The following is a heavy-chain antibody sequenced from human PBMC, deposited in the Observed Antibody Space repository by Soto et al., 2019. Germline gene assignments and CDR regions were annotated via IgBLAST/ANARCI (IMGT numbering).Heavy chain of an antibody. Sequence: SVKVSCKASGYTFTSYGISWVRQAPGQGLEWMGRINPILSVSNYAQKFQGRVTITADKSTSTAYMELSSLRSEDTAMYYCATNYGSGYRAFDYWG. J-gene: IGHJ4*01. CDR2: INPILSVS. D-gene: IGHD3-10*01. V-gene: IGHV1-69*04. CDR1: GYTFTSYG. CDR3: ATNYGSGYRAFDY.